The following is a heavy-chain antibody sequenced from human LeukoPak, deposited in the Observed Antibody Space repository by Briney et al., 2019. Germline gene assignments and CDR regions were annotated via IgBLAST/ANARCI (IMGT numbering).Heavy chain of an antibody. CDR3: ARDLNGAGSYSFDL. CDR1: GGSISSGNYF. Sequence: SETLSLTCGVSGGSISSGNYFWSWTRHHPRKGPEWLGYSRFNGMTYYNPSLRGRVTMSVDTSKNQFSLNLTSVTAADTAVYYCARDLNGAGSYSFDLWGQGTLVTVT. V-gene: IGHV4-31*11. J-gene: IGHJ4*02. D-gene: IGHD3-10*01. CDR2: SRFNGMT.